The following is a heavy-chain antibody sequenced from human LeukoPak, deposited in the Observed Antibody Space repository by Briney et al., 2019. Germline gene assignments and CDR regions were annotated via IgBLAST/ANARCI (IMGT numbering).Heavy chain of an antibody. V-gene: IGHV3-7*01. CDR1: GFSSRSYW. J-gene: IGHJ4*02. D-gene: IGHD1-26*01. CDR2: IKQDGTEK. Sequence: GGSLRPFCAASGFSSRSYWMSWGRQAPGEGLEWLANIKQDGTEKYYLDSVEGRFAISRDNTKNSLFLQVNSLRVEDKAVYYCARDCSTATCQNFWGQGTLVTVSS. CDR3: ARDCSTATCQNF.